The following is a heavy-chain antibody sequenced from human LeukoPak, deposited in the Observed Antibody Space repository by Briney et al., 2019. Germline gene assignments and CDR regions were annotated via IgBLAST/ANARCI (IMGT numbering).Heavy chain of an antibody. CDR3: AKDSDYYDSSGYWSWDYFDY. D-gene: IGHD3-22*01. V-gene: IGHV3-23*01. CDR1: GFTFSSYA. J-gene: IGHJ4*02. CDR2: ISGSGGST. Sequence: GGSLRLSCAASGFTFSSYAMSWVRQAPGKGLESVSAISGSGGSTYYADSVKGRFTISRDNSKNTLYLQMNSLRAEDTAVYCCAKDSDYYDSSGYWSWDYFDYWGQGTLVTVSS.